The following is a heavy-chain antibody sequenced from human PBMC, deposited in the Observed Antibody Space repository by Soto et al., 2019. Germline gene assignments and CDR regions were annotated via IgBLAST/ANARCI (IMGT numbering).Heavy chain of an antibody. CDR3: VRDYYDSSGYYYYYGMDV. Sequence: ASVKVSCKASGYTFTSYGISWVRQAPGQGLEWMGWISAYNGNTNYAQKLQGRVTMTTDTSTSTAYMELRSLRSDDTAVYYCVRDYYDSSGYYYYYGMDVWGQGTTVTVSS. J-gene: IGHJ6*02. V-gene: IGHV1-18*01. CDR2: ISAYNGNT. D-gene: IGHD3-22*01. CDR1: GYTFTSYG.